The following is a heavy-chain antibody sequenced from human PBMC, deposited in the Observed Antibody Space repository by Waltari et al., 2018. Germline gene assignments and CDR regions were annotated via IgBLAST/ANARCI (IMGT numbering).Heavy chain of an antibody. CDR2: IYSGGTT. Sequence: EVQVVETGGGLIQPGGTLRHSCAASGFTLRSNAMSWVRQAPGKGLEWVSIIYSGGTTPYADSVRGRFTISRDISTNTLFLQMDSLRAEDTAVYYCARTAVGSGLDYFDYWGQGTLVTVSS. V-gene: IGHV3-53*02. CDR3: ARTAVGSGLDYFDY. J-gene: IGHJ4*02. CDR1: GFTLRSNA. D-gene: IGHD3-16*01.